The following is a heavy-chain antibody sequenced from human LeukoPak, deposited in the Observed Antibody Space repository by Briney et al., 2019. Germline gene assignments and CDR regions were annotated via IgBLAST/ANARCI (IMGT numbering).Heavy chain of an antibody. CDR2: ISGSGGST. D-gene: IGHD7-27*01. CDR1: GFTFSSYA. J-gene: IGHJ3*02. CDR3: AREIPRHQLTEGAFDI. Sequence: GGSLRLSCAASGFTFSSYAMSWVRQAPGKGLEWVSAISGSGGSTYYADSVKGRFTISRDNSKNTLYLQMNSLRAEDTAVYYCAREIPRHQLTEGAFDIWGQGTMVTVSS. V-gene: IGHV3-23*01.